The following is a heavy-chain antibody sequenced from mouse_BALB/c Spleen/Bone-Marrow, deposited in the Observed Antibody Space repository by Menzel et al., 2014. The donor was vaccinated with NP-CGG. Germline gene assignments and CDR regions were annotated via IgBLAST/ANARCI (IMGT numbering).Heavy chain of an antibody. CDR1: GFTFNIYA. Sequence: EVMLVESDGGLVQPKGSLKLSCAASGFTFNIYAMNWVRQAPRKGLEWVARISSKSTNYTTCYADSVKDRFTISSDDSQSMLYLQMNSLKTEDTAIYYCVRQDYDYPMDYWGQGTSVTVSS. CDR3: VRQDYDYPMDY. CDR2: ISSKSTNYTT. V-gene: IGHV10-1*01. J-gene: IGHJ4*01. D-gene: IGHD2-4*01.